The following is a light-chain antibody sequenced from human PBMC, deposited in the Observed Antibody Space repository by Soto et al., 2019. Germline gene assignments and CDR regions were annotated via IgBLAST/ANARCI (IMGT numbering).Light chain of an antibody. Sequence: EIVMTQSPATLSVSPGERATLSCRASHSVSSNLAWYQQKPSQAPRLLIYHTSTRATGIPARFSGSGSGTEFTLTISSLQPEDFAVYYCLHYNQWPPWTFGQGTKVEIK. CDR2: HTS. CDR3: LHYNQWPPWT. V-gene: IGKV3-15*01. J-gene: IGKJ1*01. CDR1: HSVSSN.